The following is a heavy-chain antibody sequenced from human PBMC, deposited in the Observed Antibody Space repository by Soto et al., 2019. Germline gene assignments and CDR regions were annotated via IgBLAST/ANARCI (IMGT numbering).Heavy chain of an antibody. V-gene: IGHV6-1*01. D-gene: IGHD1-7*01. J-gene: IGHJ4*02. CDR3: ASNAWNFVTSRYF. CDR1: GDSVSSSSGA. Sequence: PSQTLSLTCVVSGDSVSSSSGAWIWIRQSPSRGLEWLGRTYYRSQFYHDYAISVRGRISINPDTTRNQFSLQLNSVTPEDTAVYYFASNAWNFVTSRYFWAQGILVTVSS. CDR2: TYYRSQFYH.